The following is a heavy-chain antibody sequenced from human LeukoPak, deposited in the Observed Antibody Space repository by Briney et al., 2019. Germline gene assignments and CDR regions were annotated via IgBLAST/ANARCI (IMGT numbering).Heavy chain of an antibody. J-gene: IGHJ5*02. CDR2: INPNSGGT. D-gene: IGHD4-23*01. Sequence: ASVKVSCKASGYTFTTYSLAWARQAPGQSLEWMGWINPNSGGTNYAQKFQGRVTMTRDTSISTAYMELSRLRSDDTAVYYCARSRYGGWFDPWGQGTLVTVSS. CDR3: ARSRYGGWFDP. CDR1: GYTFTTYS. V-gene: IGHV1-2*02.